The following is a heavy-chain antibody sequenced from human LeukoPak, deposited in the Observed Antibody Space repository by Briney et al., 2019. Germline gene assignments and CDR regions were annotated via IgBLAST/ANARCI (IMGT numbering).Heavy chain of an antibody. CDR3: ARQYSYGSRAFDY. V-gene: IGHV3-11*01. D-gene: IGHD5-18*01. J-gene: IGHJ4*02. CDR1: GFTFSDYY. CDR2: ISSSGSTI. Sequence: PGGSLRLSCAASGFTFSDYYMNWIRQAPGKGLEWVSYISSSGSTIYYADSVKGRFTISRDSAKNSLYLQMNSLRAEDTAVYYCARQYSYGSRAFDYWGQGTLVTVSS.